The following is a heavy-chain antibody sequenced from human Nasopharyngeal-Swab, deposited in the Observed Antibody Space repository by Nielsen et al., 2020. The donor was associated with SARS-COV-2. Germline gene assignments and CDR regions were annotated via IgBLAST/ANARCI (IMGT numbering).Heavy chain of an antibody. CDR2: IYTSGST. V-gene: IGHV4-4*07. D-gene: IGHD6-13*01. CDR1: GGSISSYY. Sequence: SETLSLTCTVSGGSISSYYWSWIRQPAGKGLEWIGRIYTSGSTNYNPSLKSRVTMSVDTSKNQFSLKLSSVTAADTAVYYCARDMRIAAAGTVRFDPWGQGTLVTVSS. CDR3: ARDMRIAAAGTVRFDP. J-gene: IGHJ5*02.